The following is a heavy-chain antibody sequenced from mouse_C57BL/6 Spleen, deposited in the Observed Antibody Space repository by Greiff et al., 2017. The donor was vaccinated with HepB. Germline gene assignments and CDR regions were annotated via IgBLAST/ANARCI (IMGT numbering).Heavy chain of an antibody. CDR2: INPNNGGT. Sequence: VQLQQSGPELVKPGASVKISCKASGYTFTDYYMNWVKQSHGKSLEWIGDINPNNGGTSYNQKFKGKATLTVDKSSSTAYMELRSLTSEDSAVYYCARGEGYYYGSSFYAMDYWGQGTSVTVSS. J-gene: IGHJ4*01. CDR1: GYTFTDYY. V-gene: IGHV1-26*01. D-gene: IGHD1-1*01. CDR3: ARGEGYYYGSSFYAMDY.